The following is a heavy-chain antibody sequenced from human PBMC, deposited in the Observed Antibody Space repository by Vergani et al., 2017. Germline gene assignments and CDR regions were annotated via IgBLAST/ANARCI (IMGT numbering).Heavy chain of an antibody. CDR2: ISVYNGNT. Sequence: QVQLVQSGAEVKKPGASVKVSCKASGYTFTNYDITWVRQAPGQGLEWMGWISVYNGNTNYAQKFQGRVTLITDTSTNTAQMELRSLRSDDTAVYYCARAGPYSSSSLDGWGQGTTVTVSS. CDR1: GYTFTNYD. V-gene: IGHV1-18*01. CDR3: ARAGPYSSSSLDG. J-gene: IGHJ6*02. D-gene: IGHD6-6*01.